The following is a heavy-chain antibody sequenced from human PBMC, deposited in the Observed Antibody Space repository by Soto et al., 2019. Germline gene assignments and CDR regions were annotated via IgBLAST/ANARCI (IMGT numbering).Heavy chain of an antibody. V-gene: IGHV4-34*01. J-gene: IGHJ6*02. D-gene: IGHD5-12*01. CDR1: GGSFSGYY. CDR2: INHSGST. Sequence: ETLSLTCAVYGGSFSGYYWSWIRQPPGKGLEWIGEINHSGSTNYNPSLKSRVTISVDTSKNQFSLKLSSVTAADTAVYYCARGRRSGYVTPYYYYGMDVWGQGTTVTVSS. CDR3: ARGRRSGYVTPYYYYGMDV.